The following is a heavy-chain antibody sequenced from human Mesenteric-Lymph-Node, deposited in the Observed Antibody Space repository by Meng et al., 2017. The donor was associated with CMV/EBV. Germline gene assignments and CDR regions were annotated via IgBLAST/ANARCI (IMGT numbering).Heavy chain of an antibody. CDR3: ARDRRINYYYGMDV. Sequence: GSLRLSCTVSGGSISSSSYYWGWIRQPPGKGLEWIGSIYYSGSTYYNPSLKSRVTISVDTSKNQFSLKLSSVTAADTAVYYCARDRRINYYYGMDVWGQGTTVTVSS. D-gene: IGHD2-15*01. CDR1: GGSISSSSYY. J-gene: IGHJ6*02. CDR2: IYYSGST. V-gene: IGHV4-39*07.